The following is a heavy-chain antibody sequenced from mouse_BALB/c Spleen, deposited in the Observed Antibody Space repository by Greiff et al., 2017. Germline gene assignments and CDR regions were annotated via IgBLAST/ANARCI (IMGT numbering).Heavy chain of an antibody. V-gene: IGHV5-9-4*01. CDR2: ISSGGSYT. CDR3: AKYGNYVGAMDY. Sequence: EVQRVESGGGLVKPGGSLKLSCAASGFTFSSYAMSWVRQSPEKRLEWVAEISSGGSYTYYPDTVTGRFTISRDNAKNTLYLEMSSLRSEDTAMYYCAKYGNYVGAMDYWGQGTSVTVSS. J-gene: IGHJ4*01. CDR1: GFTFSSYA. D-gene: IGHD2-10*02.